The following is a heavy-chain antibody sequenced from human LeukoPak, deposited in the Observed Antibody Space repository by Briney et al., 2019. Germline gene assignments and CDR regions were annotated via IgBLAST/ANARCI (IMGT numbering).Heavy chain of an antibody. CDR2: IIPILGIA. CDR3: ARVSSSEYYYDSSGYYDDY. CDR1: GGTFSSYA. D-gene: IGHD3-22*01. Sequence: ASVKVSCKASGGTFSSYAINWVRQAPGQGLEWMGRIIPILGIANYAQKFQGRVTITADKSTSTAYMELSSLRSEDTAVYYCARVSSSEYYYDSSGYYDDYWGQGTLVTVSS. V-gene: IGHV1-69*04. J-gene: IGHJ4*02.